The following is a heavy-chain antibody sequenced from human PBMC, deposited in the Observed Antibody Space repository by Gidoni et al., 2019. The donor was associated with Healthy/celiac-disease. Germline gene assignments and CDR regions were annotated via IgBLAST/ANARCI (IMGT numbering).Heavy chain of an antibody. CDR3: ARAWGTSRGGEFDY. J-gene: IGHJ4*02. CDR1: GRSISSHY. D-gene: IGHD3-16*01. CDR2: VYYTGNT. V-gene: IGHV4-59*11. Sequence: QVQLQESGPGLVKPSETLSLTCTVSGRSISSHYWSWIRQPPGKGLEWVGYVYYTGNTNYNPSLKSRVTISIDTSRIQFSLNLTSVTAADTAVYYCARAWGTSRGGEFDYWGQGTLITVSS.